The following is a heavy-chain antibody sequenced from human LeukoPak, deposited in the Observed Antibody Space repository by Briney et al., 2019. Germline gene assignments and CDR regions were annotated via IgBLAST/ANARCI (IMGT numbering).Heavy chain of an antibody. V-gene: IGHV1-8*02. CDR3: ARGFTRYSYGLGY. CDR1: GGTFSSYA. Sequence: ASVKVSCKASGGTFSSYAINWVRQATGQGLEWMGWMNPNSSNTGYAQKFQGRVTMTRNTSISTAYMELSSLRSEDTAVYYCARGFTRYSYGLGYWGQGTLVTVSS. J-gene: IGHJ4*02. CDR2: MNPNSSNT. D-gene: IGHD5-18*01.